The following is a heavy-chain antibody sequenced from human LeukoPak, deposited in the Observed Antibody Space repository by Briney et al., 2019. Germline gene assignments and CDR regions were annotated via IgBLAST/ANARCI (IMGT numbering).Heavy chain of an antibody. Sequence: GGSLRLSCAASGFTFSSSVMTWVRQAPGKGLEWVSTISGSGGTTYYADSVKGRFIISRDNSKNTLYLQMNSLRAEDTAVYYCAKGLRNIYYFDYWGQGTLVTVSS. CDR3: AKGLRNIYYFDY. D-gene: IGHD4-17*01. V-gene: IGHV3-23*01. CDR2: ISGSGGTT. J-gene: IGHJ4*02. CDR1: GFTFSSSV.